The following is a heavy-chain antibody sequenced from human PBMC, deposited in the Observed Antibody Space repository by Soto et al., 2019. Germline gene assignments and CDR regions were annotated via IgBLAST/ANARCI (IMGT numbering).Heavy chain of an antibody. CDR2: INSDGSST. CDR3: AKGVPGIAVAGTGYFQH. V-gene: IGHV3-74*01. J-gene: IGHJ1*01. CDR1: GFTFSSYW. D-gene: IGHD6-19*01. Sequence: PGGSLRLSCAASGFTFSSYWMHWVRQAPGKGLVWVSRINSDGSSTTYADSVKGRFTISRDNAKNTLLLQMNSLRAEDTAVYYCAKGVPGIAVAGTGYFQHWGQGT.